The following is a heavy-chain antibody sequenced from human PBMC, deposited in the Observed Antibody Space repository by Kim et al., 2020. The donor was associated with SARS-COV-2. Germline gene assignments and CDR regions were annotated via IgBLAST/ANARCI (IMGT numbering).Heavy chain of an antibody. CDR1: GFTFSSYA. D-gene: IGHD3-22*01. Sequence: GGSLRLSCAASGFTFSSYAMSWVRQAPGKGLEWVSAISGSGGSTYYADSVKGRFTISRDNSKNTLYLQMNSLRAEDTAVYYCAKDPTYYYDSSGYVTWGQGTLVTVSS. J-gene: IGHJ4*02. CDR2: ISGSGGST. CDR3: AKDPTYYYDSSGYVT. V-gene: IGHV3-23*01.